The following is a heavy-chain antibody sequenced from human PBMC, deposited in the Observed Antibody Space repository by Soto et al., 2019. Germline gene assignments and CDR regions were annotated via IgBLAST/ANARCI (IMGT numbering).Heavy chain of an antibody. J-gene: IGHJ4*02. CDR3: ARERRWDPLLY. Sequence: QVQLVQSGPEVKKPGASVKVSCKGSGYTFSNYGVTWVRQAPGQGLERLGWVSAYNRNTDYAQKFEDRATMTIDTSTNTAYLELRGLTPDDTAVYYCARERRWDPLLYWGQGT. D-gene: IGHD1-26*01. V-gene: IGHV1-18*01. CDR1: GYTFSNYG. CDR2: VSAYNRNT.